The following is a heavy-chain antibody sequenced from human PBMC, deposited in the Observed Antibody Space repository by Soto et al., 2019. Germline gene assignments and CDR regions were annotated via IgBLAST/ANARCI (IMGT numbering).Heavy chain of an antibody. Sequence: SETLSLTCTVSGGSISSYYWSWIRQPPGKGLEWIGYIYYSGSTNYNPSLKSRITISVDTSKNQFSLKLSSVTAADTAVYYCARAPSLGSSGYPFDYWGQGTLVTVSS. CDR1: GGSISSYY. CDR2: IYYSGST. J-gene: IGHJ4*02. D-gene: IGHD3-22*01. V-gene: IGHV4-59*01. CDR3: ARAPSLGSSGYPFDY.